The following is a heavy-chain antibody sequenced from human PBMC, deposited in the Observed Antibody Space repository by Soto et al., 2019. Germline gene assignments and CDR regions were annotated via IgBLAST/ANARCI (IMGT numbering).Heavy chain of an antibody. J-gene: IGHJ5*02. CDR2: ISPSSSYI. V-gene: IGHV3-21*01. CDR3: ARETRDSSA. CDR1: GFIFISSA. D-gene: IGHD1-1*01. Sequence: PGGSLRLSCAASGFIFISSALSWVRQAPGKGLEWVSCISPSSSYIYYADSVKGRFSISRDNAKNSLFLEMNNLRAEDTAVYYCARETRDSSAWGQGIMVTVSS.